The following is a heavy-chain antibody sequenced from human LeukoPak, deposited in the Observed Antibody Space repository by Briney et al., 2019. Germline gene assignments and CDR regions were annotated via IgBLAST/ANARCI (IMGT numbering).Heavy chain of an antibody. J-gene: IGHJ4*02. CDR1: GSSITTYY. CDR2: IYPTGNT. V-gene: IGHV4-4*07. CDR3: AGCYSNFDF. D-gene: IGHD4-11*01. Sequence: SETLSLTCTVSGSSITTYYWTWIRQPAGKGLEWIGRIYPTGNTNYNPSLKSRVTMSADTSKNQFSLRLSSVTAADTAVYYCAGCYSNFDFWGQGTLVTVSS.